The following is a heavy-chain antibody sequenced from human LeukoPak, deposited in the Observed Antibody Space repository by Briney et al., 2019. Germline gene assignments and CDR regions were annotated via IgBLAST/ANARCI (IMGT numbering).Heavy chain of an antibody. CDR1: GYTFTGYY. CDR2: INPNSGGT. D-gene: IGHD5-18*01. V-gene: IGHV1-2*02. CDR3: ARVHTAMVYYFDD. Sequence: ASVKVSCKASGYTFTGYYMHWVRQAPGQGLEWMGWINPNSGGTNYAQKFEGRVTMTRDTPISTAYMELSRLRSDDTAVYSCARVHTAMVYYFDDWGQGTLVTVSS. J-gene: IGHJ4*02.